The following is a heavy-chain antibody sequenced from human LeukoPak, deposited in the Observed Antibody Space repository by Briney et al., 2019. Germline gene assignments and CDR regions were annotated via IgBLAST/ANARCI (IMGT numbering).Heavy chain of an antibody. D-gene: IGHD3-10*01. CDR3: ARTSNYGSGSYYQYFDY. Sequence: GESLKISCKGSGYSFTSYWIGWVRQMPGKGLEWMGIIYPGDSDTRYSPSFQGQVTISADKSISTAYLQWSSQKASDTAMYYCARTSNYGSGSYYQYFDYWGQGTLVTVSS. J-gene: IGHJ4*02. CDR1: GYSFTSYW. V-gene: IGHV5-51*01. CDR2: IYPGDSDT.